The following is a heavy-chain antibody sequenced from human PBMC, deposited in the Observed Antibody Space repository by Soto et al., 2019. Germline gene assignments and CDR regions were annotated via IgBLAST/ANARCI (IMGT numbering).Heavy chain of an antibody. CDR2: ISAHNGNT. Sequence: QVHLVQSGAEVKKPGASVKVSCKGSGYDFTTYGITWVRQAPGQGLEWMAWISAHNGNTGYAQKRQGRVTVTRATSTSTAYMERRSLRSDDTAVYYCARGRYGDYWGQGALVTVSS. J-gene: IGHJ4*02. CDR1: GYDFTTYG. D-gene: IGHD1-1*01. V-gene: IGHV1-18*01. CDR3: ARGRYGDY.